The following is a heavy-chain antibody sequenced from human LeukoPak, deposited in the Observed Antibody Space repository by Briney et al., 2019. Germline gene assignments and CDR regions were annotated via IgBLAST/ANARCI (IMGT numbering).Heavy chain of an antibody. CDR2: ISGSGGST. J-gene: IGHJ4*02. Sequence: GGSLRLPRAASGFTFSSYAMSWVRQAPGKGLEWVSAISGSGGSTYYADSVKGRFTISRDNSKNTLYLQMNSLRAEDTAVYYCANGLDPIVRENYFDYWGQGTLVTVSS. CDR3: ANGLDPIVRENYFDY. D-gene: IGHD2/OR15-2a*01. V-gene: IGHV3-23*01. CDR1: GFTFSSYA.